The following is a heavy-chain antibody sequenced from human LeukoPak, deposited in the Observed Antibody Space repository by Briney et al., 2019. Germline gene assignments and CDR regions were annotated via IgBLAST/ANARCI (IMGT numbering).Heavy chain of an antibody. CDR3: AKDGAAAGPVFYYYYMDV. CDR2: ISYDGSKK. D-gene: IGHD6-13*01. Sequence: GGSLRLSCAASGFTFSSYCMHWVRQAPGKGLEWVAVISYDGSKKYYADSVKGRFTISRDNSKNTLYLQMNSLRAEDTAVYYCAKDGAAAGPVFYYYYMDVWGKGTTVTVSS. CDR1: GFTFSSYC. V-gene: IGHV3-30*18. J-gene: IGHJ6*03.